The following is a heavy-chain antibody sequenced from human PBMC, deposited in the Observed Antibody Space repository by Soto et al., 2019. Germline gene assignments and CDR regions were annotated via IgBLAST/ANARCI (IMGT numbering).Heavy chain of an antibody. CDR2: IYYSGCT. V-gene: IGHV4-61*01. J-gene: IGHJ6*01. CDR3: ARGEDSSATGYYYYYGMDV. CDR1: GGSVSSGSYY. D-gene: IGHD6-6*01. Sequence: SETLSLTCTVSGGSVSSGSYYWSWIRQPPGKGLEWIGYIYYSGCTNYNPPLKSLVTISVDTAKNQFSLRLSPVTAADTALYFCARGEDSSATGYYYYYGMDVWGQGTTVTVSS.